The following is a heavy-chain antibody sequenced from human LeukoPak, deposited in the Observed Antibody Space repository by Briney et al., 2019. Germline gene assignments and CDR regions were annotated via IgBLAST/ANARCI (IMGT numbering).Heavy chain of an antibody. CDR1: GVSISSSNW. CDR2: INHSGST. D-gene: IGHD6-13*01. J-gene: IGHJ3*01. V-gene: IGHV4-4*02. CDR3: ASLAAESSSPDHTV. Sequence: PSETLSLTCAVSGVSISSSNWWRWVRQPPGQGLEWIGEINHSGSTNYNPSLKSRVTISVDTSKNQFPLKLSSVTAADTAVYYCASLAAESSSPDHTVWGQGTMVTVSS.